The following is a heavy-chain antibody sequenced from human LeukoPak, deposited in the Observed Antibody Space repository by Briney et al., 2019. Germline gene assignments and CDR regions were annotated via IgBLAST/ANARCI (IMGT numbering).Heavy chain of an antibody. J-gene: IGHJ2*01. D-gene: IGHD6-19*01. CDR2: ISSSGSTI. CDR3: AGDAVAAYYWYFDL. CDR1: GFTFSDYY. V-gene: IGHV3-11*04. Sequence: PGGSLRLSCAASGFTFSDYYMSWIRQAPGKGLEWVSYISSSGSTIYYADSVKGRFTISRDNAKNSLYLQMNSLRAEDTAVYYCAGDAVAAYYWYFDLWGRGTLVTVSS.